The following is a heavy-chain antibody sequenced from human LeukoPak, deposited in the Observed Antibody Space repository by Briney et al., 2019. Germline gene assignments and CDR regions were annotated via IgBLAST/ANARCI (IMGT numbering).Heavy chain of an antibody. J-gene: IGHJ5*02. Sequence: SETLSLTCAVSGGSISSGGYSWSWIRQPPGKGLEWIGYIYYSGSTYYNPSLKSRVTISVDTSKNQFSLKLSSVTAADTAVYYCARQLGSYGYNNWFDPWGQGTLVTVSS. CDR3: ARQLGSYGYNNWFDP. D-gene: IGHD5-18*01. CDR2: IYYSGST. CDR1: GGSISSGGYS. V-gene: IGHV4-30-4*07.